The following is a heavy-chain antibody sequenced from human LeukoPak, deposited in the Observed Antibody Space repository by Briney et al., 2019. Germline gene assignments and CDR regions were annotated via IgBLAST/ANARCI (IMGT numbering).Heavy chain of an antibody. CDR1: GFTFDDYT. J-gene: IGHJ4*02. D-gene: IGHD5-24*01. CDR2: INWDGGRT. CDR3: AKDGKIATMSWTNFDY. Sequence: GGSLRLSCAASGFTFDDYTMHWVRQAPGKGLEWVSLINWDGGRTYYADSVKGRFTVSRDNSKNSLYLQMNSLRTEDTALYYCAKDGKIATMSWTNFDYWGQGTLVTVSS. V-gene: IGHV3-43*01.